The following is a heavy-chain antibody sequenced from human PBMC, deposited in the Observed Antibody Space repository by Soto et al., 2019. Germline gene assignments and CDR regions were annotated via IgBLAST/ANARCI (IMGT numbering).Heavy chain of an antibody. D-gene: IGHD5-12*01. J-gene: IGHJ6*02. V-gene: IGHV1-8*01. CDR2: MNPNSGNT. Sequence: ASVKVSCKASGYTFTSYDINWVRQATGQGLEWMGWMNPNSGNTGCAQKFQGRVTMTRNTSMSTAYMELSSLRSEDTAVYYCARDRHGYVVFYHGMDVWGQGTTVTVSS. CDR3: ARDRHGYVVFYHGMDV. CDR1: GYTFTSYD.